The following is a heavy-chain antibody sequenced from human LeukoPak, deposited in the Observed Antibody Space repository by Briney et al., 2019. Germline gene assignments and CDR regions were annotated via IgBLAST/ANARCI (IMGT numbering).Heavy chain of an antibody. V-gene: IGHV1-69*04. CDR1: VGTFISYA. Sequence: SVKDSCQASVGTFISYAISWVRQAPGQGLEWMGRIIPILGIANYAQKFRGRVTITPDKSTSTAYMELSSLRSEDTAVYYCERITEGYCSSTSCHSYYYYYGMDVWGQETTVTVSS. CDR3: ERITEGYCSSTSCHSYYYYYGMDV. CDR2: IIPILGIA. D-gene: IGHD2-2*01. J-gene: IGHJ6*02.